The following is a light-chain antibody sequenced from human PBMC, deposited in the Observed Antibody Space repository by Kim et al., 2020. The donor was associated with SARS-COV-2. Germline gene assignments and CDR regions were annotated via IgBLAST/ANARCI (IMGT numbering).Light chain of an antibody. CDR2: DAS. CDR3: HQYGSSPWS. J-gene: IGKJ1*01. Sequence: GDRVTITCRASQSVSHYLAWYQHKPGKAPKLLVYDASSLEGGVPSRFSGSGSGTELTLTITSLQPDDFATYYCHQYGSSPWSFGQGTKMDIK. CDR1: QSVSHY. V-gene: IGKV1-5*01.